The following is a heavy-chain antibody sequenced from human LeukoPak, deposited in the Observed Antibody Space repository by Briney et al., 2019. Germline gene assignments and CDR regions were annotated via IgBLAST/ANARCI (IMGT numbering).Heavy chain of an antibody. CDR3: ARLYYYGSGSSDAFDI. J-gene: IGHJ3*02. D-gene: IGHD3-10*01. CDR2: INHSGGT. Sequence: SETLSLTCTVYGGSFSAYHWNWIRQPPGKGLECIVAINHSGGTNYNPSLKSRITLYLSTTQNQFSLRPSAMTAADTAVYYGARLYYYGSGSSDAFDIWGQGTMVTAAS. V-gene: IGHV4-34*01. CDR1: GGSFSAYH.